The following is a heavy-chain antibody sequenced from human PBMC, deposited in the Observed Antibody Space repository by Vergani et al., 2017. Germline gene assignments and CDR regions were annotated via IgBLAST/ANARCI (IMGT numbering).Heavy chain of an antibody. CDR2: IIPIVGTA. CDR3: ARARLPLNSYYYYYFYMDV. J-gene: IGHJ6*03. D-gene: IGHD4-11*01. CDR1: GGNFSSYA. Sequence: QVQLVQSGAEVKKPGSSVKVSCKASGGNFSSYAISWVRQAPGQGLEWMGGIIPIVGTANYAQKFQGRVTITADQSTSTAYMELSSLRSEDTAVYYCARARLPLNSYYYYYFYMDVWSKGTTVTVSS. V-gene: IGHV1-69*01.